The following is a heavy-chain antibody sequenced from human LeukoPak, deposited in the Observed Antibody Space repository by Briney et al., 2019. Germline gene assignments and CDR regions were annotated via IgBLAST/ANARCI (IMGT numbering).Heavy chain of an antibody. CDR3: ASPPAYYDSSGFFDY. D-gene: IGHD3-22*01. Sequence: ASVKVSCKASGYTFTSYYMHWVRQAPGQGLEWMGIINPSGGSTNYAQKFQGRVTMTRDMSTSTVYMELSSLRSEDTAVYYCASPPAYYDSSGFFDYWGQGTLVTVSS. CDR2: INPSGGST. CDR1: GYTFTSYY. J-gene: IGHJ4*02. V-gene: IGHV1-46*01.